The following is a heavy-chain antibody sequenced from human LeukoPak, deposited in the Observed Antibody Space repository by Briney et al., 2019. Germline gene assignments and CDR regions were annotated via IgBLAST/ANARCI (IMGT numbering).Heavy chain of an antibody. V-gene: IGHV3-23*01. J-gene: IGHJ5*02. Sequence: GGSLRLSCAASGFTFSNSDMSWIRQAPGEGLEWVSSVSASGGSTYYPDSVKGRFTISRDNSKNTLYLQMNSLRAEDTAVYYCAKLTSTWGQGTLVTVSS. CDR2: VSASGGST. CDR3: AKLTST. CDR1: GFTFSNSD. D-gene: IGHD4/OR15-4a*01.